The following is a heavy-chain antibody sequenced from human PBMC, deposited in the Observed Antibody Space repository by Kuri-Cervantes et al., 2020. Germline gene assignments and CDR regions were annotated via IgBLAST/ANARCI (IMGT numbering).Heavy chain of an antibody. CDR1: GFTFSSYG. CDR2: ISYDGSNK. J-gene: IGHJ4*02. CDR3: AKGQGVVVASIDY. V-gene: IGHV3-30*18. D-gene: IGHD3-22*01. Sequence: GESLKISCAASGFTFSSYGVHWVRQAPGKGLEWVAVISYDGSNKYYADSVKGRFTISRDNSKNTLYLQMNSLRAEDTAVYYCAKGQGVVVASIDYWGQGTLVTVSS.